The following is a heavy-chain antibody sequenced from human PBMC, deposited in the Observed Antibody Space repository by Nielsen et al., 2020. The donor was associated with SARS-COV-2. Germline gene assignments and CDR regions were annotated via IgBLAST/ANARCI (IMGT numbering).Heavy chain of an antibody. D-gene: IGHD5-12*01. Sequence: GESLKISCAASGFTFSGSAMHWVRQASGKGLEWVGRITSKANSYATAYAASVKGRFTISRDDSKNTAYLQMNSLKTEDTAEYYCTRMVATELDYWGQGTLVTVSS. CDR2: ITSKANSYAT. J-gene: IGHJ4*02. V-gene: IGHV3-73*01. CDR1: GFTFSGSA. CDR3: TRMVATELDY.